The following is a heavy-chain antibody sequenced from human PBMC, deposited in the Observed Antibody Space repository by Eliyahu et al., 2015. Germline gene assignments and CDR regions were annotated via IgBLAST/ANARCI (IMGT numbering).Heavy chain of an antibody. V-gene: IGHV3-48*03. J-gene: IGHJ4*02. Sequence: EVQLVESGGGLAQPGGSLRLSWEAXGXTFRSHEXSWVRQAPGKGLEWISYINRSGGDIKYADSVKGRFTISRDDAKNSLYLQMNSLRAEDTAVYYCAGLLVRGVSDYWGQGTVVTVSS. CDR2: INRSGGDI. CDR1: GXTFRSHE. D-gene: IGHD3-10*01. CDR3: AGLLVRGVSDY.